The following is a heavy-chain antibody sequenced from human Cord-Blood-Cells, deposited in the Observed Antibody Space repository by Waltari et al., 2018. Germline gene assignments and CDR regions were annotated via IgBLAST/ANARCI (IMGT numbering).Heavy chain of an antibody. CDR2: IYYSGST. J-gene: IGHJ4*02. D-gene: IGHD3-3*01. V-gene: IGHV4-39*01. CDR1: GGSISSSSYY. Sequence: QLQLQESGPGLVKPSETLSLTCTVSGGSISSSSYYWGWIRQPPGKGLGWIGSIYYSGSTYYNPALKSRVTISVDTSKNQFSLKLSSVTAADTAVYYCARLTYYDFWSGYYFDYWGQGTLVTVSS. CDR3: ARLTYYDFWSGYYFDY.